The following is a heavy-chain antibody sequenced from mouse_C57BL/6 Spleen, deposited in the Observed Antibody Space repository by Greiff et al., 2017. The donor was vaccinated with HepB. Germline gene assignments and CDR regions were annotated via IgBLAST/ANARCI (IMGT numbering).Heavy chain of an antibody. D-gene: IGHD1-1*01. J-gene: IGHJ2*01. Sequence: EVQGVESGGGLVKPGGSLKLSCAASGFTFSSYAMSWVRQTPEKRLEWVATISDGGSYTYYPDNVKGRFTISRDNAKNNPYLQMSHLKSEDTAMYYCARESYYGSSYYFDYWGQGTTLTVSS. CDR3: ARESYYGSSYYFDY. CDR1: GFTFSSYA. CDR2: ISDGGSYT. V-gene: IGHV5-4*01.